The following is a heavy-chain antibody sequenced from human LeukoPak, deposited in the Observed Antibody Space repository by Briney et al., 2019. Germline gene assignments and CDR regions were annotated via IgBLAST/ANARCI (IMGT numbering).Heavy chain of an antibody. Sequence: SETLSLTCTVSGGSISSSSYYGGWIRQPPGKGLEWIGSIYYSGSTYYNPSLKSRVTISVDTSKNQFSLKLSAVTAADTAVYYCARHTGGLGRYDFWSGYTLDGMDVWGQGTTVTVSS. CDR1: GGSISSSSYY. V-gene: IGHV4-39*01. CDR3: ARHTGGLGRYDFWSGYTLDGMDV. D-gene: IGHD3-3*01. CDR2: IYYSGST. J-gene: IGHJ6*02.